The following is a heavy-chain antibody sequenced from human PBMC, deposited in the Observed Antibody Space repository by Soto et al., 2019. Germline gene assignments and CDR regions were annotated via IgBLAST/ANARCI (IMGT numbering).Heavy chain of an antibody. V-gene: IGHV1-2*02. CDR3: ALEPTGTAGFDY. D-gene: IGHD2-21*02. CDR2: IDLDIGDT. CDR1: GHTFTGHH. J-gene: IGHJ4*02. Sequence: QVQMVQSGAEVKKPGASVKVSCKASGHTFTGHHMHWVRQAPGQGLEWMGLIDLDIGDTKYAQKFQGRVTSPSDTSITTAYMEQRVLRSDDTAVYYCALEPTGTAGFDYWGQGPLVTVSA.